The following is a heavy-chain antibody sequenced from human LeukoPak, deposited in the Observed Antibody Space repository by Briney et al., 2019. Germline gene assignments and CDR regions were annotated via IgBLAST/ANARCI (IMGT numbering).Heavy chain of an antibody. D-gene: IGHD6-19*01. V-gene: IGHV3-74*01. CDR3: AREWDTIAVAGTVPGYFDL. CDR2: INSDGSST. J-gene: IGHJ2*01. Sequence: GGSLRLSCSASGFTFSSYWMHWVRHAPGKGLGWVARINSDGSSTSYADSVKVRFTISRDNAKNTLYLQMNSLRAEDTAVYYCAREWDTIAVAGTVPGYFDLWGRGTLVTVSS. CDR1: GFTFSSYW.